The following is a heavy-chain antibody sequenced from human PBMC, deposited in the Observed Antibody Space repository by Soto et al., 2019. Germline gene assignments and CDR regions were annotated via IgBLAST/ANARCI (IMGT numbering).Heavy chain of an antibody. J-gene: IGHJ4*02. CDR3: AEGLYNWCYYY. CDR2: INPSGGST. CDR1: GYTFTDNY. D-gene: IGHD1-20*01. Sequence: ASVKVSCKSSGYTFTDNYLHWVRQSPGQGLEWMGIINPSGGSTTYAQKFQGRVTMTSDTSTSTVYMELSSLRSEDTAVYYCAEGLYNWCYYYCGQGTLVPVSS. V-gene: IGHV1-46*01.